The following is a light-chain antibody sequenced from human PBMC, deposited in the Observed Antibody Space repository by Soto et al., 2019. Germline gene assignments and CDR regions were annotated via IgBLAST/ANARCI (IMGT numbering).Light chain of an antibody. Sequence: QSALTQPPSVSGSPGQSVTISCTGTSSDIGYHNRVSWYQQPPGTAPKLMIYDVGNRPSGVSNRFSGSKSGNTASLTISGLQAEDEADYYCSSYTSSSTVVFGGGTKLTVL. CDR3: SSYTSSSTVV. J-gene: IGLJ2*01. V-gene: IGLV2-18*02. CDR2: DVG. CDR1: SSDIGYHNR.